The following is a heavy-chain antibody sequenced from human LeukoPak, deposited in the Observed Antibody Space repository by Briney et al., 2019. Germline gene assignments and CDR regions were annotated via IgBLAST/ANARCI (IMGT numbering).Heavy chain of an antibody. V-gene: IGHV4-39*01. Sequence: SETLSLTCTVSGGSISSSKYYWGWIRQPPGKGLEWIGSIHYSGNTYYNPYLKSRVTISVDTSKNQFSLTLTSVTAADTAVYYCARGGSGSLDYWGQGTLVTVSS. D-gene: IGHD3-10*01. CDR1: GGSISSSKYY. CDR3: ARGGSGSLDY. J-gene: IGHJ4*02. CDR2: IHYSGNT.